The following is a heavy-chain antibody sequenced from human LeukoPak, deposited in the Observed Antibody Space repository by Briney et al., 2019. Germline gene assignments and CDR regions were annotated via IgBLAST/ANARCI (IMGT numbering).Heavy chain of an antibody. CDR2: IDPSDSYT. V-gene: IGHV5-10-1*01. CDR1: GYTFTTYY. Sequence: GESLQISCKASGYTFTTYYITWVRLMPGKGLEWMGRIDPSDSYTNYSPSFQSHIIISADKSITTAYLHWSGLKASDTAIYYCARTLHDRYYYGAANYGLDVWGQGTTVTVSS. D-gene: IGHD4/OR15-4a*01. J-gene: IGHJ6*02. CDR3: ARTLHDRYYYGAANYGLDV.